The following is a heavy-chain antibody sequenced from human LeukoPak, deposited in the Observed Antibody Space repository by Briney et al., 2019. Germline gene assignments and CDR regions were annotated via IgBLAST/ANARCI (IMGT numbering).Heavy chain of an antibody. CDR1: GFTLSSFA. CDR2: ISGSGGST. CDR3: AKHSITMIVVVSSAFDF. D-gene: IGHD3-22*01. J-gene: IGHJ4*02. V-gene: IGHV3-23*01. Sequence: QSGGSLRLSCAASGFTLSSFAMSWVRQAPGKGLEWVSAISGSGGSTYYTDSVKGRFTISRDNSKNTLYLQMNSLRAEDTAVYYCAKHSITMIVVVSSAFDFWGQGTLVTVSS.